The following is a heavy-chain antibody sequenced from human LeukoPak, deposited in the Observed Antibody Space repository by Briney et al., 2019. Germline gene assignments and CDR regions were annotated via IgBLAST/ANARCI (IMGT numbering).Heavy chain of an antibody. J-gene: IGHJ4*02. CDR2: IYYSGST. V-gene: IGHV4-59*12. Sequence: SETLSLTCTVSGGSISSYYWSWIRQPPGKGLEWIGYIYYSGSTNYNPSLKSRVTMSVDTSKNQFSLKLSSVTAADTAVYYCARTELELFDYWGQGTLVTVSS. CDR1: GGSISSYY. CDR3: ARTELELFDY. D-gene: IGHD1-7*01.